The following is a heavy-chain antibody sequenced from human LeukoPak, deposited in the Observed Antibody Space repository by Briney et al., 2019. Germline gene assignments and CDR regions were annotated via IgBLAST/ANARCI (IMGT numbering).Heavy chain of an antibody. CDR1: GYTFTDYY. CDR3: ARDGSLDY. CDR2: NNPNSGDT. V-gene: IGHV1-2*02. J-gene: IGHJ4*02. Sequence: ASVKVSCKASGYTFTDYYMHWVRQAPGQGLEWMGWNNPNSGDTNYAQKFQGRVTMTRDTSISTAYMELSRLRSDDTAVYYCARDGSLDYWGQGTLVTVSS.